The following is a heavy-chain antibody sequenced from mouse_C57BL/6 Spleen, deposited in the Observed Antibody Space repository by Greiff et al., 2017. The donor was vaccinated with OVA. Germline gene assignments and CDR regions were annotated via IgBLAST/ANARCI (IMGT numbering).Heavy chain of an antibody. CDR1: GYTFTSYW. J-gene: IGHJ3*01. D-gene: IGHD2-4*01. CDR3: ALIYYDYERFAY. V-gene: IGHV1-52*01. CDR2: IDPSDSET. Sequence: VQLQQPGAELVRPGSSVKLSCKASGYTFTSYWMHWVKQRPIQGLEWIGNIDPSDSETNYNQKFKDKATLTVDKSSSTAYMQLSSLTSEDSAVYYCALIYYDYERFAYWGQGTLVTVSA.